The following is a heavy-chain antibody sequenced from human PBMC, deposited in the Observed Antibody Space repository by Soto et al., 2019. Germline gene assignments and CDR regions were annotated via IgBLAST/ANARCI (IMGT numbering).Heavy chain of an antibody. CDR2: ISGSGGST. CDR1: GFTFSSYA. J-gene: IGHJ4*02. CDR3: ASTDSSGHLFDY. Sequence: EVQLLESGGGLVQPGGSLRLSCAASGFTFSSYAMSWVRQAPGKGLEWVSGISGSGGSTYYADSVKGRFTISRDNSKNTLYLQMNSLRAEDTAVYYCASTDSSGHLFDYWGQGTLVTVSS. D-gene: IGHD3-22*01. V-gene: IGHV3-23*01.